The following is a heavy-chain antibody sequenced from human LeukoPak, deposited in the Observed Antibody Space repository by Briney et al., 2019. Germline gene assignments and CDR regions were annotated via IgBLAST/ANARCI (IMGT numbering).Heavy chain of an antibody. V-gene: IGHV4-61*09. CDR1: GGSVSSGSYY. J-gene: IGHJ4*02. CDR3: ARSGLRYFDWSIV. Sequence: SQTLSLTCTVSGGSVSSGSYYWNWIRQPAGKGLEWIGQIYTGGITNYNPSLKSRVTISVDTSKNHFSLKLSSVTAADTAVYYCARSGLRYFDWSIVWGQGTLVTVSS. CDR2: IYTGGIT. D-gene: IGHD3-9*01.